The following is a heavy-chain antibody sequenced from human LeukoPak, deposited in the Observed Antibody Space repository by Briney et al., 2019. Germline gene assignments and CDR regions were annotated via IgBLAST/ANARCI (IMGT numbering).Heavy chain of an antibody. J-gene: IGHJ4*02. D-gene: IGHD3-10*01. Sequence: QAGGSLRLSCAASGFTFSSYSMNWVRQAPGKGLEWVSYISSSSSTIYYADSVKGRFTISRDNAKNSLYLQMNSLRAEDTAVDYSARDDGYYYGSGSYSSLDYWGQGTLVTVSS. CDR2: ISSSSSTI. CDR3: ARDDGYYYGSGSYSSLDY. V-gene: IGHV3-48*01. CDR1: GFTFSSYS.